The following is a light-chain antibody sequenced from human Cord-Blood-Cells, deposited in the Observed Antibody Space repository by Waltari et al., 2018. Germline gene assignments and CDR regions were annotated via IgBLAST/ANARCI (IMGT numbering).Light chain of an antibody. Sequence: QSALTQPRSVSGSPGQSVTIPCTGTSSDVGGSNYVSWYQQHPGKAPKLMIYDVSKRPSGVPDRFSGSKSGNTASLTISGLQAEDEADYYCCSYAGSYNVVFGGGTKLTVL. CDR1: SSDVGGSNY. V-gene: IGLV2-11*01. CDR2: DVS. CDR3: CSYAGSYNVV. J-gene: IGLJ2*01.